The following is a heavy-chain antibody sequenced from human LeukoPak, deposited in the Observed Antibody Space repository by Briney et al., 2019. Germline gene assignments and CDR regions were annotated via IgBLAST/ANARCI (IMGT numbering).Heavy chain of an antibody. D-gene: IGHD6-13*01. CDR3: ARGRMIAAAGTGWFDP. Sequence: SETLSLTCAVYDGSFSGYYWSWIRQPPGKGLEWSGEINHSGSTNYNPSLKSRVTISVDTSKNQFSLKLSSVTAAVTAVYYCARGRMIAAAGTGWFDPWGQGTLVTVSS. J-gene: IGHJ5*02. CDR2: INHSGST. V-gene: IGHV4-34*01. CDR1: DGSFSGYY.